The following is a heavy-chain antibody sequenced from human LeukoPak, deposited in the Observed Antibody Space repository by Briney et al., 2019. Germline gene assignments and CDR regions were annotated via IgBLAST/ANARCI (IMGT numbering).Heavy chain of an antibody. V-gene: IGHV3-21*06. CDR3: ARDWRDQLLHPYYFDY. Sequence: GGSLRLSCAASGFTFSNFGMNWVRQAPGKGLEWVSFISSISPYIYYADSVKGRFTISIDDAKNSLYLQMNSLRAEDSAVYYCARDWRDQLLHPYYFDYWGQGALVTVSS. CDR1: GFTFSNFG. CDR2: ISSISPYI. D-gene: IGHD1-1*01. J-gene: IGHJ4*02.